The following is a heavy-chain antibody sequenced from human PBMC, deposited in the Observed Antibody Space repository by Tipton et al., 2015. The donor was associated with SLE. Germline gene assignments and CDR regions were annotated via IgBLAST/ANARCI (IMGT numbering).Heavy chain of an antibody. CDR2: IRYDGSNK. V-gene: IGHV3-30*02. J-gene: IGHJ4*02. CDR1: GFTFSSYG. Sequence: SLRLSCAASGFTFSSYGMHWVRQAPGKGLEWVAFIRYDGSNKYYADSVKGRFTISRDNSKNTLYLQMNSLRAEDTAVYYCAKNYCSGGSCQDYWGQGTLVTVSS. D-gene: IGHD2-15*01. CDR3: AKNYCSGGSCQDY.